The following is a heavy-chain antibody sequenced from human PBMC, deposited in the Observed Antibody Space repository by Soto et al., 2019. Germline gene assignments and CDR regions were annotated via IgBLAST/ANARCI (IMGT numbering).Heavy chain of an antibody. J-gene: IGHJ3*02. V-gene: IGHV4-59*01. CDR3: ARGRGGTYDAFDI. Sequence: QVQLRESGPGLVKPSETLSLTCTVSSGSIGTYFWSWIRQPPGKGLEWIGYIYYSGTTNYNPSLKSRVTIFLDTSKNQFSPGLSSVTAADTAVYYCARGRGGTYDAFDIWGQGKLVTVSS. D-gene: IGHD1-26*01. CDR1: SGSIGTYF. CDR2: IYYSGTT.